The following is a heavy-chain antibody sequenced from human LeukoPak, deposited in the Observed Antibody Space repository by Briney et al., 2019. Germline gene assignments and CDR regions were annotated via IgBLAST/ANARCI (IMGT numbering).Heavy chain of an antibody. D-gene: IGHD4-17*01. CDR3: AKDRGALTRVTTYTYFDY. CDR2: ISYSGGRT. Sequence: WGSLSLSCAASGFTFSSYAMSWVRQPPGKGLEWVAAISYSGGRTYYPDPVKGRITISRNNSKHTFYLQMDMPSADDTAEYYCAKDRGALTRVTTYTYFDYWGQGTLVTVSS. V-gene: IGHV3-23*01. J-gene: IGHJ4*02. CDR1: GFTFSSYA.